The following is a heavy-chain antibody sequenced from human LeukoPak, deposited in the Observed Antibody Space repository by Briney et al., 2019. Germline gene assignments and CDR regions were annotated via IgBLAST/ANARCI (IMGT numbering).Heavy chain of an antibody. CDR2: ISSSSSTI. CDR1: GFTFSSYS. CDR3: ASGLRYFDWLLFGAFDI. V-gene: IGHV3-48*01. J-gene: IGHJ3*02. Sequence: TGGSLRLSCAASGFTFSSYSMNWVRQAPGKGLEWVSYISSSSSTIYYADSVKGRFTISRDNAKNSLYLQMNSLRAEDTAAYYCASGLRYFDWLLFGAFDIWGQGTMVTVSS. D-gene: IGHD3-9*01.